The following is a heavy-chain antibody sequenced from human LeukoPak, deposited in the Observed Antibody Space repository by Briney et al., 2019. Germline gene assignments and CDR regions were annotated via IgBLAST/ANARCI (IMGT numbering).Heavy chain of an antibody. CDR3: ARGTMFPYYFDY. CDR1: GFTFSSYE. Sequence: PGGSLRLSCAASGFTFSSYEMNWVRQAPGKGLEWVSYISSSGSTIYYADSLKGRFTISRDNAKNSLYLQMNSLRAEDTAVYYCARGTMFPYYFDYWGQGTLVTVSS. CDR2: ISSSGSTI. V-gene: IGHV3-48*03. D-gene: IGHD3-10*02. J-gene: IGHJ4*02.